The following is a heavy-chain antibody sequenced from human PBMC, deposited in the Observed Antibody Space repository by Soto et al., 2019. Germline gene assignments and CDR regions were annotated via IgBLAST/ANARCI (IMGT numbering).Heavy chain of an antibody. CDR3: ARDNYGDYGSRSWFDP. Sequence: QVQLVESGGGVVQPGRSLRLSCAASGFTFSSYGMHWVRQAPGKGLEWVAVIWYDGSNKYYADSVKGRFTISRDNSKNTLDLQMNSLRAEDTAVYYCARDNYGDYGSRSWFDPWGQGTLVTVSS. V-gene: IGHV3-33*01. D-gene: IGHD4-17*01. J-gene: IGHJ5*02. CDR2: IWYDGSNK. CDR1: GFTFSSYG.